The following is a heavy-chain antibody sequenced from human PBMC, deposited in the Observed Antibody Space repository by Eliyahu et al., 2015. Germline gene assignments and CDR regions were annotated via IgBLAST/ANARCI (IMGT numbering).Heavy chain of an antibody. Sequence: QVQLVQSGAEVKKPGASVKVSCKASGYTFPSYAVHWVRQAPGQRLEWMGWINADNGNTKYSQKFQGRVTITRDTSASTTYMELISLRSEDTAVYYCARAILRFDGTTHFDYWGQGTLVTVSS. CDR1: GYTFPSYA. D-gene: IGHD3-3*01. J-gene: IGHJ4*02. CDR3: ARAILRFDGTTHFDY. V-gene: IGHV1-3*01. CDR2: INADNGNT.